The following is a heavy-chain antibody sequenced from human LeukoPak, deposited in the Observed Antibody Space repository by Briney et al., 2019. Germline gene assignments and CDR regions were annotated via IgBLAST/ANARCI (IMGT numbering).Heavy chain of an antibody. CDR1: GFTFSSYG. Sequence: GGSLRLSCAASGFTFSSYGMHWVRQAPGKGLEWVAVISYDGSNKYYADSVKGRFTISRDNSKNTLYLQMNSLRAEDTAVYYCAKPKYSYGYDYWGQGTLVTVSS. CDR3: AKPKYSYGYDY. J-gene: IGHJ4*02. CDR2: ISYDGSNK. V-gene: IGHV3-30*18. D-gene: IGHD5-18*01.